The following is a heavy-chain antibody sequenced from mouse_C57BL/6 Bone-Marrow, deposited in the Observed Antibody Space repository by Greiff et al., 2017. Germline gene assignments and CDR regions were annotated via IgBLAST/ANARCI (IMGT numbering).Heavy chain of an antibody. J-gene: IGHJ4*01. CDR2: ISDGGSYT. CDR3: ARGDGYPLAMDY. Sequence: EVKVEESGGGLVKPGGSLKLSCAASGFTFSSYAMSWVRQTPEKRLEWVATISDGGSYTYYPDNVKGRFTISRDTAKNNLYLQMSHLKSEDTAMYYCARGDGYPLAMDYWGQGTSVTVSS. D-gene: IGHD2-3*01. V-gene: IGHV5-4*03. CDR1: GFTFSSYA.